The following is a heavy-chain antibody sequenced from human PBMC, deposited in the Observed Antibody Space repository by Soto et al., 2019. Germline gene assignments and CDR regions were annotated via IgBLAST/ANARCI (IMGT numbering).Heavy chain of an antibody. CDR2: IYHTGAT. V-gene: IGHV4-30-2*01. CDR1: GGSITTSDYS. J-gene: IGHJ6*02. D-gene: IGHD3-3*01. CDR3: VRERTIFGVAPGGGVDV. Sequence: SETLSLTCAVSGGSITTSDYSWSWIRQPPGRGLEWIGSIYHTGATHYIPSLKSRLTMSLDKSKNHFSLDLSSVTAADTALYYCVRERTIFGVAPGGGVDVWGQRTTVTVSS.